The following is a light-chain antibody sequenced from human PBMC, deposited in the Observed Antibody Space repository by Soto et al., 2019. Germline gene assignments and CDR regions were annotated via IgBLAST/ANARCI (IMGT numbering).Light chain of an antibody. V-gene: IGLV1-40*01. CDR2: GDN. J-gene: IGLJ1*01. CDR3: QSYDSSLSSYV. CDR1: SSNIGAGYD. Sequence: QSVLTQPPSVSGAPGQRVTISCTGSSSNIGAGYDVHWYQQLPGTAPKLLIYGDNNRPSGVPDRFSGSKSGTSASLAITGLQAEDEADYCCQSYDSSLSSYVFGTGTKVTVL.